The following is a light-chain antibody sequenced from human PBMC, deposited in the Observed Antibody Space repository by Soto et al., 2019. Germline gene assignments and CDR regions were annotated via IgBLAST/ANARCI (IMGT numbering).Light chain of an antibody. V-gene: IGKV3-20*01. CDR2: GAS. J-gene: IGKJ1*01. Sequence: EIVLTQSPGTLSLSPGERATLSCRASQSVSSSYLAWYQQKPGQAPRLLIYGASSRATGIPDRFSGSGSGTDFTLTISRLEPEASAVYYCQQYGSSRTFGQGTQVEIK. CDR3: QQYGSSRT. CDR1: QSVSSSY.